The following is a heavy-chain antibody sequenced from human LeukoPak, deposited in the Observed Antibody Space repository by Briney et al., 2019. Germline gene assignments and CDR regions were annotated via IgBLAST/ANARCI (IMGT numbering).Heavy chain of an antibody. Sequence: GASVKVSCKASGYTFTGYYMHWVRQAPGQGLEWMGWINPNSGGTNYAQKFQGRVTMTRDTSISTAYMELSRLRSDDTAAYYCARSGWRGYSYGYASDPWGQGTLVTVSS. J-gene: IGHJ5*02. CDR1: GYTFTGYY. CDR2: INPNSGGT. CDR3: ARSGWRGYSYGYASDP. D-gene: IGHD5-18*01. V-gene: IGHV1-2*02.